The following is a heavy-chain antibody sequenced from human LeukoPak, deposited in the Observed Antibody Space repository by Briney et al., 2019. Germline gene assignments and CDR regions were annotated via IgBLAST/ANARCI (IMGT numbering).Heavy chain of an antibody. CDR2: ISGSAGST. J-gene: IGHJ6*02. CDR3: AKGFGASIYDYYGMDV. CDR1: GFTFSSYA. V-gene: IGHV3-23*01. Sequence: PGGSLRLSCAASGFTFSSYAMSWVRQAPGKGLEWVSAISGSAGSTYSVDSVKGRFTISRDSFKTTLYLQMSSLRAEDTAVYYCAKGFGASIYDYYGMDVWGQGTTVTVSS. D-gene: IGHD3-16*01.